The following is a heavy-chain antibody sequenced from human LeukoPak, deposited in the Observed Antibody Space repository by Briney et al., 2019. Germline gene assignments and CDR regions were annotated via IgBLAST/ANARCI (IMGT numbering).Heavy chain of an antibody. CDR2: FDPEDGET. D-gene: IGHD2-2*02. CDR1: GYTLTELS. CDR3: ATANIVVVPAAIRYYYYGMDV. J-gene: IGHJ6*02. V-gene: IGHV1-24*01. Sequence: ASVKVSCKVSGYTLTELSMHWVRQAPGKGLEWMGGFDPEDGETIYAQKFQGRVTMTEDTSTDTAYMELSSLRSGDTAVYYCATANIVVVPAAIRYYYYGMDVWGQGTTVTVSS.